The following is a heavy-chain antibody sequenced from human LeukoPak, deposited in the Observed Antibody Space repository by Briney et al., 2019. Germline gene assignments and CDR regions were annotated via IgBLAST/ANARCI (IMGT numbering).Heavy chain of an antibody. CDR2: INHSGST. D-gene: IGHD5-18*01. CDR1: GGSFSGYY. Sequence: SETLSLTCAVYGGSFSGYYWSWIRQPPGKGLEWIGEINHSGSTNYNPSLKSRVTISVDTSKNQFSLKLSSVTAADTAVYYCARRRIQLWLLSGGYFDYWGQGSLVTVSS. V-gene: IGHV4-34*01. J-gene: IGHJ4*02. CDR3: ARRRIQLWLLSGGYFDY.